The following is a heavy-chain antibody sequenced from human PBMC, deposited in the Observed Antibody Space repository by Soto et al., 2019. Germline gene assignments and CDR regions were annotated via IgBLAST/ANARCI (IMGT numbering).Heavy chain of an antibody. CDR3: ARDNRIAARHNYYYYYGMDV. Sequence: EVQLVESGGGLVQPGGSLRLSCAASGFTFSSYWMSWVRQAPGKGLEWVANIKQDGSEKYYVDSVKGRFTISRDNAKISLYLQMNCLRAEDSAVYYCARDNRIAARHNYYYYYGMDVWGQGTTVTVSS. D-gene: IGHD6-6*01. CDR2: IKQDGSEK. V-gene: IGHV3-7*03. CDR1: GFTFSSYW. J-gene: IGHJ6*02.